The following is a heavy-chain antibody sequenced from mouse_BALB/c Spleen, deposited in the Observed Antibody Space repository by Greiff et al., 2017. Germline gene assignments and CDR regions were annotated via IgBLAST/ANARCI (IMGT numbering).Heavy chain of an antibody. V-gene: IGHV3-2*02. D-gene: IGHD4-1*01. CDR3: ARRVGRGVYYAMDY. CDR1: GYSITSDYA. Sequence: EVKLMESGPGLVKPSQSLSLTCTVTGYSITSDYAWNWIRQFPGNKLEWMGYISYSGSTSYNPSLKSRISITRDTSKNQFFLQLNSVTTEDTATYYCARRVGRGVYYAMDYWGQGTSVTVSS. CDR2: ISYSGST. J-gene: IGHJ4*01.